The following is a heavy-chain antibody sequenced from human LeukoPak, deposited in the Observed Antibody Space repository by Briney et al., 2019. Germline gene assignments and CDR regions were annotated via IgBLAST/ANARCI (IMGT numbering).Heavy chain of an antibody. Sequence: IGRRIVKEKKWIGYICYTGTTNYNPSLRSRLTISVDTSRNQFSLRLSSVTAADTAVYYCAREDPQTTVPEGMDVWGHGTTVIVSS. D-gene: IGHD4-17*01. J-gene: IGHJ6*02. V-gene: IGHV4-61*10. CDR2: ICYTGTT. CDR3: AREDPQTTVPEGMDV.